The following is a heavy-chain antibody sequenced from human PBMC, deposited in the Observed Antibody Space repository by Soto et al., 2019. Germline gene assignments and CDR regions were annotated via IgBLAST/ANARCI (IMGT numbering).Heavy chain of an antibody. CDR2: IYPGDSDT. Sequence: ESLTISFTGSGYSFTRYWIGWVRQMPGKGLEWMGIIYPGDSDTRYSPSLQGQVTISADKSISTAYLQWSSLKASDTAMYYCARYYYDSSGYYDYWGQGTLVTVSS. J-gene: IGHJ4*02. CDR1: GYSFTRYW. V-gene: IGHV5-51*01. CDR3: ARYYYDSSGYYDY. D-gene: IGHD3-22*01.